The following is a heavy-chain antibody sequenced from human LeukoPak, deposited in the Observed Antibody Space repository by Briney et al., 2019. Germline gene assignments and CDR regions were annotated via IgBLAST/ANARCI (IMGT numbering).Heavy chain of an antibody. V-gene: IGHV3-30-3*01. Sequence: PGGSLRLSCAVSGFTFSSYTMHWVRQAPGKGLEWVAFISYDGSRKYYADSVKGRFTISRDNSKNTLYLQMNSLRGEDTAVYYCARDGPYGDLRYYFDHWGQGTLVTVSS. CDR3: ARDGPYGDLRYYFDH. CDR1: GFTFSSYT. D-gene: IGHD4-17*01. CDR2: ISYDGSRK. J-gene: IGHJ4*02.